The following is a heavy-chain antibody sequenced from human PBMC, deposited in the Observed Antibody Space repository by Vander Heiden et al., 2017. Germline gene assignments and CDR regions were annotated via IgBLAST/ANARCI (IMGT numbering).Heavy chain of an antibody. CDR1: GFPSSSYE. D-gene: IGHD3-9*01. V-gene: IGHV3-48*03. CDR3: ARDAPVLLTGSTYYYYGMDV. Sequence: EVQLVESGGGLVQPGGSLRLSCPASGFPSSSYEMNWVRQAPGKGLEWVSYISSSGSTIYYADSVKGRFTISRDNAKNSLYLQMNSLRAEDTAVYYCARDAPVLLTGSTYYYYGMDVWGQGTTVTVSS. J-gene: IGHJ6*02. CDR2: ISSSGSTI.